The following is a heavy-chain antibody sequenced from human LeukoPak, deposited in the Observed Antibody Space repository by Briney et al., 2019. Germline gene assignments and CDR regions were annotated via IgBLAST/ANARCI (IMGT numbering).Heavy chain of an antibody. CDR3: AKDMRRGYSYGPLDY. CDR2: ISWNSGSI. J-gene: IGHJ4*02. D-gene: IGHD5-18*01. CDR1: GFTFSSYA. V-gene: IGHV3-9*01. Sequence: PGGSLRLSCAASGFTFSSYAMSWVRQAPGKGLEWVSGISWNSGSIGYADSVKGRFTISRDNAKNSLYLQMNSLRAEDTALYYCAKDMRRGYSYGPLDYWGQGTLVTVSS.